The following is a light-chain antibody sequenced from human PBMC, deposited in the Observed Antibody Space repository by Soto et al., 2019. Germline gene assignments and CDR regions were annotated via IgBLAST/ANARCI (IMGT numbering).Light chain of an antibody. CDR2: ATS. Sequence: EIVLTQSPATLSVSPGERATLSCRASQSVGNNFAWYQQKPGQAPRLLIFATSTRATGVPARFSGSGSGTEFTLTISRLQSEDCAFYYFRQYGDWSLTFGGGAKVEIE. J-gene: IGKJ4*01. CDR3: RQYGDWSLT. CDR1: QSVGNN. V-gene: IGKV3-15*01.